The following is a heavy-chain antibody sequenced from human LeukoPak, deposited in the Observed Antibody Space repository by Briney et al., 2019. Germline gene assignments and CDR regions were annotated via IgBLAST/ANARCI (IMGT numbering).Heavy chain of an antibody. CDR1: GGSISSYY. D-gene: IGHD6-19*01. CDR2: IYYSGST. V-gene: IGHV4-59*12. Sequence: TSETLSLTCTVSGGSISSYYWSWIRQPPGKGLEWIGYIYYSGSTNNNPSLKSRVTISVDKSKNQISLKLSSVTAADTAVYYCAREGYRQWLVKSIRPYYFDYWGQGTLVTVSS. CDR3: AREGYRQWLVKSIRPYYFDY. J-gene: IGHJ4*02.